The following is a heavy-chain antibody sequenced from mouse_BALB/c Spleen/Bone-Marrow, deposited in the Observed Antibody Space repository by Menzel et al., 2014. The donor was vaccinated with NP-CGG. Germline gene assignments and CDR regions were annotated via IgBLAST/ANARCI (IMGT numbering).Heavy chain of an antibody. D-gene: IGHD1-1*01. V-gene: IGHV5-6*01. CDR3: ARHNYGYFAMDY. CDR1: GFTFSNYD. CDR2: ISSGVSYT. Sequence: EVKLMESGGDLVKPGGFLKLSCATSGFTFSNYDVSWVRQTPDKRLEWVAIISSGVSYTYYPDSVRGRFTISGDNTKNTLYLQMSSLKSEDTAMYFCARHNYGYFAMDYWGQGTSVTVSS. J-gene: IGHJ4*01.